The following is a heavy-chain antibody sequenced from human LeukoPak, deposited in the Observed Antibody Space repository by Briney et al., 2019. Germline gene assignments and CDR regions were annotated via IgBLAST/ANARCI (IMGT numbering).Heavy chain of an antibody. D-gene: IGHD3-10*01. CDR3: ALAGSGSYYGFDY. J-gene: IGHJ4*02. CDR1: GGTFSSFA. V-gene: IGHV1-69*13. CDR2: IIPIFGTA. Sequence: ASVKVSCKASGGTFSSFAISWVRQAPGQGLEWMGGIIPIFGTANYAQKFQGRVTITANESTSTAYMELGSLRSEDTAVYYCALAGSGSYYGFDYWGQGTLVTVSS.